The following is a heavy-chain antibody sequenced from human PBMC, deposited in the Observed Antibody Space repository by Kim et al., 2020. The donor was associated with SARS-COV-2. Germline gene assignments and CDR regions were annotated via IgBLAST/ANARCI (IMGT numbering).Heavy chain of an antibody. D-gene: IGHD3-3*01. Sequence: GGSLRLSCAASGFTFSIYAMSWVRQAPGKGLEWVSAISGSGGSTYYADSVKGRFTISSDNSKNTLYLQMNSLRAEDTAVYYCAKDGSITIFGVAPVAGYYYYGMDVWGQGTTVTVSS. CDR1: GFTFSIYA. CDR3: AKDGSITIFGVAPVAGYYYYGMDV. CDR2: ISGSGGST. J-gene: IGHJ6*02. V-gene: IGHV3-23*01.